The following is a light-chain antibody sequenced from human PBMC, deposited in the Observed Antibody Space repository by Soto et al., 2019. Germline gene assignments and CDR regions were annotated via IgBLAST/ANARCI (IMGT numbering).Light chain of an antibody. CDR3: SSYTSSSTLDVV. Sequence: QSALTQPASVSGSPGQASTISCTGTSSDVGGYNYVSWYQQHPGKAPKLMIYEVSNRPSGVSNRFSGSKSGNTASLTISGLQAEDEADYYCSSYTSSSTLDVVVCGGTKLTVL. CDR1: SSDVGGYNY. CDR2: EVS. J-gene: IGLJ2*01. V-gene: IGLV2-14*01.